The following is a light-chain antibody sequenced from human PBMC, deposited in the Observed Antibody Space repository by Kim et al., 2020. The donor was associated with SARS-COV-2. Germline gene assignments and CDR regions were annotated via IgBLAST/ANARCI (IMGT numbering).Light chain of an antibody. J-gene: IGLJ2*01. Sequence: GQSITSSCTGTSSDVGGYNYVSWYQQHPGKAPKLMIYDVSNRPSGVSNRFSGSKSGNTASLTISGLQAEDEADYYCSSYTSSSTVVFGGGTQLTV. CDR1: SSDVGGYNY. CDR2: DVS. CDR3: SSYTSSSTVV. V-gene: IGLV2-14*03.